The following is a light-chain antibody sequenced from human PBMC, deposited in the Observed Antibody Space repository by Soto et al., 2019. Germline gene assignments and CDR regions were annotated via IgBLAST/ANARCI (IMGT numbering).Light chain of an antibody. CDR2: STN. Sequence: QTVVTQDASLSVSPGGTVTLTCGLNSGSVSTSLYPSWYQQTPGQAPRTLIHSTNTRSSGVPDRFSGSILGNKAALTITGAQADDESDYYCVLYMGSGISWVFGGGTKVTVL. CDR3: VLYMGSGISWV. V-gene: IGLV8-61*01. J-gene: IGLJ3*02. CDR1: SGSVSTSLY.